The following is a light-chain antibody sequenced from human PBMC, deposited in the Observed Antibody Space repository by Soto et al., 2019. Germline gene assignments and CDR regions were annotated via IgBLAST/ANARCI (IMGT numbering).Light chain of an antibody. CDR1: QSVSSK. J-gene: IGKJ1*01. CDR3: QQYNIWRT. Sequence: EIVMTQSPATLSVSPGERATLSCRASQSVSSKLAWYQQKPGQAPRLLIYAASTRATGIPARFSGSGSGTEFTLTISSLQSEYFASYYCQQYNIWRTFGQGPDVEIK. V-gene: IGKV3D-15*01. CDR2: AAS.